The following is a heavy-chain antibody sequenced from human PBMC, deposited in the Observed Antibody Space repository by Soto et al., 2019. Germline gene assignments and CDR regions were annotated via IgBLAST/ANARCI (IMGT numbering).Heavy chain of an antibody. J-gene: IGHJ4*02. CDR2: IYHSGST. V-gene: IGHV4-4*02. CDR3: ARGGTGDLDY. Sequence: SETLSLTCAVSGASISSDKWWSWVRQPPGKGLEWIGEIYHSGSTNYIPSLKSRVSISVDTSKNQFSLKLNSVTAADTAVYYCARGGTGDLDYWGQGTLVTVSS. D-gene: IGHD7-27*01. CDR1: GASISSDKW.